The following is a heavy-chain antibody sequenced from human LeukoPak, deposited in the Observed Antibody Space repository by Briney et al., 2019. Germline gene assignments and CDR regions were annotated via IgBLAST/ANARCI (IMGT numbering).Heavy chain of an antibody. CDR1: GFTVSSNY. CDR2: IYSGGNT. J-gene: IGHJ4*02. Sequence: GGSLRLSCAASGFTVSSNYMSWVRQAPGKGLEWVSVIYSGGNTYYADSVKGRFTISRDNSKNTLFVQMNSLRPEDTAVYYCAKDKNALCSVTCRSEFNYWGQGTLVTVSS. CDR3: AKDKNALCSVTCRSEFNY. V-gene: IGHV3-53*05. D-gene: IGHD2-15*01.